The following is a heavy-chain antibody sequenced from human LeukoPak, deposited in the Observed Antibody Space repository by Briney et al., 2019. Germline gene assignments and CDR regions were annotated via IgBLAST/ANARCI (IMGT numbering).Heavy chain of an antibody. Sequence: SETLSLTCTVSGGSISSYYWSWIRQPPGKGLEWIGYIYYSGSTNYNPSLKSRVTMSVDTSKNQFSLKLSSVTAADTAVYYCARDGFYYYYGMDVWGQGTTVTVSS. CDR1: GGSISSYY. CDR3: ARDGFYYYYGMDV. D-gene: IGHD2-2*03. J-gene: IGHJ6*02. V-gene: IGHV4-59*01. CDR2: IYYSGST.